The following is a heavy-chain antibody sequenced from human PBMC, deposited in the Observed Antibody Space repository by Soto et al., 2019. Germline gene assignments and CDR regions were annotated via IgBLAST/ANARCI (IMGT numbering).Heavy chain of an antibody. V-gene: IGHV1-69*01. CDR3: AVHYKISSGWYLNDY. CDR2: IIPIFGTA. J-gene: IGHJ4*02. CDR1: GGTFSSYA. Sequence: QVQLVQSGAEVKKPGSSVKVSCKASGGTFSSYAISWVRQAPGQGLEWMGGIIPIFGTAKYAQKFQGRVTITADESTSTAYMELSSLRSEDTAVYYCAVHYKISSGWYLNDYCGQGTLVTVSS. D-gene: IGHD6-19*01.